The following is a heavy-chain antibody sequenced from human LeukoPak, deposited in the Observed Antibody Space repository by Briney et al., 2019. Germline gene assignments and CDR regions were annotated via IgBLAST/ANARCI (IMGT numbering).Heavy chain of an antibody. CDR3: ASRAAYYYGSGSYPDAFDI. V-gene: IGHV4-61*10. CDR2: IYYSGST. CDR1: GGSISSGSYY. Sequence: SETLSLTCTVSGGSISSGSYYWSWIRQPAGKGLEWIGYIYYSGSTNYNPSLKSRVTMSVDTSKNQFSLNLSSVTAADTAVYYCASRAAYYYGSGSYPDAFDIWGQGTMVTVSS. J-gene: IGHJ3*02. D-gene: IGHD3-10*01.